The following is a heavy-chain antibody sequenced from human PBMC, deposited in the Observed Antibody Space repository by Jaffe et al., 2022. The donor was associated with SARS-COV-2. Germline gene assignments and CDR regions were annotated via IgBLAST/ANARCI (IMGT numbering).Heavy chain of an antibody. CDR3: ASTGLVVRGPDY. Sequence: QVQLVESGGGVVQPGRSLRLSCAASGFTFSSYAMHWVRQAPGKGLEWVAVISYDGSNKYYADSVKGRFTISRDNSKNTLYLQMNSLRAEDTAVYYCASTGLVVRGPDYWGQGTLVTVSS. CDR2: ISYDGSNK. V-gene: IGHV3-30*04. CDR1: GFTFSSYA. J-gene: IGHJ4*02. D-gene: IGHD6-19*01.